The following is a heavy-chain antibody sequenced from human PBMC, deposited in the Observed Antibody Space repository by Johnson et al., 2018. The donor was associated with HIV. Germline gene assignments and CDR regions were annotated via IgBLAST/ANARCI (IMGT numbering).Heavy chain of an antibody. CDR1: GFTFSSYA. J-gene: IGHJ3*02. V-gene: IGHV3-30-3*01. Sequence: VQLVESGGGVVQPGRSLRLSCAASGFTFSSYAMHWVRQAPGKGLEWVAVISYDGSNKYYADSVKGRFTISRDNAKNSLYLQMNSLRAEDTAVYYCAKDEFKWELLHIWGQGTMVIVSS. CDR2: ISYDGSNK. D-gene: IGHD1-26*01. CDR3: AKDEFKWELLHI.